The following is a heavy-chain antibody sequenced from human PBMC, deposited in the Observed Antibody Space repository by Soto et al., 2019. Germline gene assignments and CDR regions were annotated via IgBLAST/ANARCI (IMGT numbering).Heavy chain of an antibody. CDR3: ARDNPRSSGCDV. Sequence: EVQLVESGGGLVQPGGSLRLSCAASGFTLSSYSMNWVRQAPGKGLEWVSYINSGSTTIYYADSVKGRFTLSRDNAKNSLYLQMNSLRDEDTAVYYCARDNPRSSGCDVWGQGTTVTVSS. CDR1: GFTLSSYS. V-gene: IGHV3-48*02. CDR2: INSGSTTI. J-gene: IGHJ6*02.